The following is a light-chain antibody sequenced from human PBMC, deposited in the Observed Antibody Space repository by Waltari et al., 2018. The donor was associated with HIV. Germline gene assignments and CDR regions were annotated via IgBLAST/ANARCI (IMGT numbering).Light chain of an antibody. CDR3: HQFYSTPRP. J-gene: IGKJ3*01. CDR1: QCVLYSSTDKNY. CDR2: WAS. Sequence: DIVLTQFPDSLAVSLVERATINCKSIQCVLYSSTDKNYLAWYQQNPGQPPKLLICWASTQDSGVPDRFIGSGYGTDFTRTISSLQAEDEAIYDCHQFYSTPRPSGPGTKVVIK. V-gene: IGKV4-1*01.